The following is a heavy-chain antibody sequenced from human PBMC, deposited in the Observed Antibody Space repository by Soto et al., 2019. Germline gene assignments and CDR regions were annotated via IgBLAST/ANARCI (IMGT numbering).Heavy chain of an antibody. CDR2: ISGSGGST. CDR3: AKHYYDSSGYYDHYYYYYYGMDV. Sequence: GGSLRLSCAASGFTFSSYAMSWVRQAPGKGLEWVSAISGSGGSTYYADSVKGRFTISRDNSKNTLYLQMNSLRAEDTAVYYCAKHYYDSSGYYDHYYYYYYGMDVWGQGTTVTVSS. V-gene: IGHV3-23*01. D-gene: IGHD3-22*01. J-gene: IGHJ6*02. CDR1: GFTFSSYA.